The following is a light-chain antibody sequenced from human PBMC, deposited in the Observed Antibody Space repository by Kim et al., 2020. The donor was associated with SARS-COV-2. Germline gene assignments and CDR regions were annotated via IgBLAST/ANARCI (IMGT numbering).Light chain of an antibody. CDR1: QSVTSN. CDR2: GAS. Sequence: EIVMTQSPATLSVSPGERATLSCRASQSVTSNLAWYQQKPGQAPRLLLYGASTRATGIPVRFSGSGSGTEFTLTISSLQSEDFAVYYCQQYDDWPKHTFGQGTKLEI. V-gene: IGKV3-15*01. J-gene: IGKJ2*01. CDR3: QQYDDWPKHT.